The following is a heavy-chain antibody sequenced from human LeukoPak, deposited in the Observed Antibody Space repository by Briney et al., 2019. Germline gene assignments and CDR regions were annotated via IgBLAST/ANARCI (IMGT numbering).Heavy chain of an antibody. CDR2: ISGSGGST. CDR1: GFTFSSYA. Sequence: GGSLRLSCAASGFTFSSYAMSWVRQAPGKGLEWVSAISGSGGSTYYADSVKGRFTISRDNAKNTLYLQMNSLRAEDTAVYYCARGTYYYDSSGYYLSYYFDYWGQGTLVTVSS. J-gene: IGHJ4*02. D-gene: IGHD3-22*01. V-gene: IGHV3-23*01. CDR3: ARGTYYYDSSGYYLSYYFDY.